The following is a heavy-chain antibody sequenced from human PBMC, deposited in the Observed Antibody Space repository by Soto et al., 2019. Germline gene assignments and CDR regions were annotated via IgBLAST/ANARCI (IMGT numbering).Heavy chain of an antibody. Sequence: QVQLVESGGGVVQPGRSLRLSCAASGFTFSSYAMHWVRQAPGKGLEWVAVISYDGSNKYYADSVKGRFTISRDNSKNTLNLQMNSLRAEDTAGYYCATGDSSSWLYCHHWGQGTLVAVSS. V-gene: IGHV3-30-3*01. CDR2: ISYDGSNK. J-gene: IGHJ1*01. CDR3: ATGDSSSWLYCHH. CDR1: GFTFSSYA. D-gene: IGHD6-13*01.